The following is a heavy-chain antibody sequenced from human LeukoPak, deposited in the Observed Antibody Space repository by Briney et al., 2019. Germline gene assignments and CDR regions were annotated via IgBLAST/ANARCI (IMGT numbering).Heavy chain of an antibody. V-gene: IGHV3-15*01. D-gene: IGHD6-19*01. J-gene: IGHJ4*02. CDR2: IKSKTDGGTT. Sequence: GGSLRLSCAAPGFTFSNAWMSWVRQAPGKGLEWVGRIKSKTDGGTTDYAAPVKGRFTISRDDSKNTLYLQMNSLKTEDTAVYYCTTPYSSGWYSTDYWGQGTLVTVSS. CDR3: TTPYSSGWYSTDY. CDR1: GFTFSNAW.